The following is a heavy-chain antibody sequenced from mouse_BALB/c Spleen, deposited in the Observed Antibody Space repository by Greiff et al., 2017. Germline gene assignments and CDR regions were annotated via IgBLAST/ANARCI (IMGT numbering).Heavy chain of an antibody. Sequence: QVQLKESGAELVRPGSSVKISCKASGYAFSSYWMNWVKQRPGQGLEWIGQIYPGDGDTNYNGKFKGKATLTADKSSSTAYMQLSSLTSEDSAVYFCARGSSTMITTEMDYWGQGTSVTVSS. D-gene: IGHD2-4*01. J-gene: IGHJ4*01. V-gene: IGHV1-80*01. CDR2: IYPGDGDT. CDR3: ARGSSTMITTEMDY. CDR1: GYAFSSYW.